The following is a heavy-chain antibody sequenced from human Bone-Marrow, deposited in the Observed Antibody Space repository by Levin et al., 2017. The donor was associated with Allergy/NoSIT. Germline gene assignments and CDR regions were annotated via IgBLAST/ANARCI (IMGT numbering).Heavy chain of an antibody. CDR1: FFFFLFSF. Sequence: GGSLSLSCIASFFFFLFSFLHWVSQAPGKGLVWVSRINFDGSSATYADSVKGRFTSSLSHAKNTLQPQMNSLRVDDTAVYYCARDQGRLAEFDSWGQGTLVAVSS. CDR2: INFDGSSA. V-gene: IGHV3-74*01. J-gene: IGHJ4*02. D-gene: IGHD6-19*01. CDR3: ARDQGRLAEFDS.